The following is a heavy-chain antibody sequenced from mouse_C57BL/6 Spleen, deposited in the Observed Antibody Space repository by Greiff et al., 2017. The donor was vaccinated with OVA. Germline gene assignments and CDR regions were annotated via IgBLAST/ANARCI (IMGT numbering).Heavy chain of an antibody. Sequence: QVQLKQPGAELVMPGASVKLSCKASGYTFTSYWMHWVKQRPGQGLEWIGEIDPSDSYTNYNQKFKGKSTLTVDKSSSTAYMQLSSLTSEDSAVYYCAREGLGFAYWGQGTLVTVSA. CDR2: IDPSDSYT. D-gene: IGHD3-3*01. CDR3: AREGLGFAY. J-gene: IGHJ3*01. CDR1: GYTFTSYW. V-gene: IGHV1-69*01.